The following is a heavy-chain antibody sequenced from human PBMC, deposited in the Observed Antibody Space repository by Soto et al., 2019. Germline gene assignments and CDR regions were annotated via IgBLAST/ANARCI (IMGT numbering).Heavy chain of an antibody. CDR3: SKSYRSRLSYHHYYGMDV. J-gene: IGHJ6*02. CDR1: GYTFTSYW. Sequence: GESLKISCNGSGYTFTSYWIGWVRQMPGKGLEWMGIIYPGDSDTRYSPSFQGQVTISADKSNTTAYLQWSSLKASDTAMYYCSKSYRSRLSYHHYYGMDVWGQGTTVTVSS. CDR2: IYPGDSDT. D-gene: IGHD3-16*02. V-gene: IGHV5-51*01.